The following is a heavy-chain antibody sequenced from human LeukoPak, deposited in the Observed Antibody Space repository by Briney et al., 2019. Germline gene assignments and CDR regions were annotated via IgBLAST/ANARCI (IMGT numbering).Heavy chain of an antibody. Sequence: GGSLRLSCTASGFTFGDYAMSWVRQAPGKGLEWVGFIRNKAYGGTTEYAASVKGRFTISRDDSKSIAYLQMNSLKTEDTAVYYCTRDPYGDYRFDYWGQGTLVTVSS. CDR1: GFTFGDYA. D-gene: IGHD4-17*01. CDR3: TRDPYGDYRFDY. J-gene: IGHJ4*02. CDR2: IRNKAYGGTT. V-gene: IGHV3-49*04.